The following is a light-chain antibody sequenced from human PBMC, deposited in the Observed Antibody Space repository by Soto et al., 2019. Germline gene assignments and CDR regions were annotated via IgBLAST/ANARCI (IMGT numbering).Light chain of an antibody. CDR1: QSLFSNSNNKKY. CDR3: QEYYTGRT. CDR2: WTS. Sequence: IVMTQSPDSLTVSLGERSTINCKSSQSLFSNSNNKKYLAWYHQKPGQPPKLLIYWTSTRESGVPDRFTGSGSGTDFTLNISSLQAEGVAVSFCQEYYTGRTSGQGTRVEVK. V-gene: IGKV4-1*01. J-gene: IGKJ1*01.